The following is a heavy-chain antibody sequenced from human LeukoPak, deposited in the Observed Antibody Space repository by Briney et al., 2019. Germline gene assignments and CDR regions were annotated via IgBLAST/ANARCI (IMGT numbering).Heavy chain of an antibody. J-gene: IGHJ4*02. CDR2: IDTGTSTI. CDR3: ARSGDYGESFDS. D-gene: IGHD4-17*01. V-gene: IGHV3-48*01. CDR1: GFTFSTYS. Sequence: PGGSLRLSCAASGFTFSTYSMNWVRQAPGKGLEWVSYIDTGTSTIYYADSVKGRFTISKDNAKNSLYLQMNSLRTEDTALYYCARSGDYGESFDSWGQGTLVTVSS.